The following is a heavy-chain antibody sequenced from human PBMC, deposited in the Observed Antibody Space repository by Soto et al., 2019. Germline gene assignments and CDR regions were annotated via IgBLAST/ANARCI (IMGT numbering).Heavy chain of an antibody. V-gene: IGHV1-3*01. J-gene: IGHJ4*02. CDR1: GYTFTSYG. Sequence: QIQLMQSGAEVKKPGASVKVSCKASGYTFTSYGIHWVRQAPGQRLEWTGWINAGNGNTKYSEKFQGRVTITRDTSASTAYLELSSLRSEDTAVYYCARDVEYSTSLCEHWGQGTPVIVS. CDR3: ARDVEYSTSLCEH. CDR2: INAGNGNT. D-gene: IGHD4-4*01.